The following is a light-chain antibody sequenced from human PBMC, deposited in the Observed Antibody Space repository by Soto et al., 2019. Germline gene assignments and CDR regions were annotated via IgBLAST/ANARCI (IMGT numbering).Light chain of an antibody. Sequence: AIRTTQSPSSFSASTGDRVTITCRASQGISSYLAWYQQKPGKAPKLRIYAASTLQRGVPSRFSGSGSGTDFTLTISCLQSEDFATYYCQQYYSYPWTFGQGTKVDIK. J-gene: IGKJ1*01. CDR1: QGISSY. CDR2: AAS. CDR3: QQYYSYPWT. V-gene: IGKV1-8*01.